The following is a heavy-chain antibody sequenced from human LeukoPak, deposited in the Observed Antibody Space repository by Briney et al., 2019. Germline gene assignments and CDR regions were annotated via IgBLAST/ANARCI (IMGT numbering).Heavy chain of an antibody. V-gene: IGHV1-2*02. J-gene: IGHJ3*02. CDR2: INPNSGGT. CDR1: GYTFTGYY. Sequence: ASVKVSCKASGYTFTGYYMHWVRQAPGQGLEWMGWINPNSGGTSYAQKFQGRVTMTRDTSISTAYMELSRLRSDDTAVYYCAREPLYGSGSYAFDIWGQGTMVTVSS. D-gene: IGHD3-10*01. CDR3: AREPLYGSGSYAFDI.